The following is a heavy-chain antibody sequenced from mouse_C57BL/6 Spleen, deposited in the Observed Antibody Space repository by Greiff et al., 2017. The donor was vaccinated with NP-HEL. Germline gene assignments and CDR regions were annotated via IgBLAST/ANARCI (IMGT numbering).Heavy chain of an antibody. Sequence: EVQLQQSGAELVRPGASVKLSCTASGFNIKDAYMHWVKQRPEQGLEWIGWIDPENGDTEYASKFQGKATITADTSSNTAYLQLSSLTSEDTAVSYCTTGSGTTGYAMDYWGQGTSVTVSS. CDR1: GFNIKDAY. CDR3: TTGSGTTGYAMDY. CDR2: IDPENGDT. D-gene: IGHD2-14*01. J-gene: IGHJ4*01. V-gene: IGHV14-4*01.